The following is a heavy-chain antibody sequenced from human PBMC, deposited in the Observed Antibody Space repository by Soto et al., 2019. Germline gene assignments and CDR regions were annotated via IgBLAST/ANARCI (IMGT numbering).Heavy chain of an antibody. CDR3: ARAPGYNYGPDFDY. Sequence: QVQLVQSGAEVKKPGASVKVSCKTSGYTFTSYAMHWVRQAPGQRLEWMGWISAGTGNTKYSQKFQGRVTIAIDTSASTGYMELSSLRSEDTAVYFCARAPGYNYGPDFDYWGQGTLVTVSS. J-gene: IGHJ4*02. D-gene: IGHD5-18*01. V-gene: IGHV1-3*01. CDR1: GYTFTSYA. CDR2: ISAGTGNT.